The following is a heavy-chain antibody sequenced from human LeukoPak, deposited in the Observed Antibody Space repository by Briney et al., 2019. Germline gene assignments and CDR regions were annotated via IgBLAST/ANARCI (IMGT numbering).Heavy chain of an antibody. CDR3: ARSLGYSGYDWEVFDY. CDR1: GGSISSGGYS. V-gene: IGHV4-30-2*01. CDR2: IYHSGST. Sequence: SQTLSLTCAVSGGSISSGGYSWSWIRQPPGKGLEWIGYIYHSGSTYYNPSLKSRVTISVDRSKNQFSLKLSSVTAADTAVYYCARSLGYSGYDWEVFDYRGQGTLVTVSS. J-gene: IGHJ4*02. D-gene: IGHD5-12*01.